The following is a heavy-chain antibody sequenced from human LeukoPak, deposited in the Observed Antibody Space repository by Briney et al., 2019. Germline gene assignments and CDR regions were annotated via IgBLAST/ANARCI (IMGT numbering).Heavy chain of an antibody. D-gene: IGHD6-19*01. CDR3: ARDGSGWPVYYYYYYGMDV. J-gene: IGHJ6*02. V-gene: IGHV3-21*01. CDR1: GFTFSSYS. CDR2: ISSSSSYI. Sequence: GGSLRLSCAASGFTFSSYSMNWVRQAPGKGLEWVSSISSSSSYIYYADSVKGRFTISRDNAENSLYLQMNSLRAEDTAVYYCARDGSGWPVYYYYYYGMDVWGQGTTVTVSS.